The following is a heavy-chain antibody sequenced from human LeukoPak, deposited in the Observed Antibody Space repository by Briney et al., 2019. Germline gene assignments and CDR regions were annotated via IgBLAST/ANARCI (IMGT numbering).Heavy chain of an antibody. CDR1: GGTFSSYA. D-gene: IGHD1-26*01. Sequence: SVKVSCKASGGTFSSYAISWVRQAPGQGLEWMGRIIPILGIANYAQKFQGRVTITADKSTSTAYMELSSLRSEDTAVYYCARAPLAGATKGNYFDYWGQGTLVTVSS. V-gene: IGHV1-69*04. CDR3: ARAPLAGATKGNYFDY. CDR2: IIPILGIA. J-gene: IGHJ4*02.